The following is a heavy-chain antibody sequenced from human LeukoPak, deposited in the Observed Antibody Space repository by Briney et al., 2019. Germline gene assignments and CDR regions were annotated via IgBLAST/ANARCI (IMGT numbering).Heavy chain of an antibody. V-gene: IGHV3-7*03. CDR3: ATDRGLR. J-gene: IGHJ6*04. Sequence: PGGSLRLSCAASGLTFSDYWMYRVRQAPGKGLEWVANIKHDGSEKYYVDSVKGRFTISRDNAKNSLYLQMNSLRVEDTAVYYCATDRGLRWGKGTTVTVSS. CDR1: GLTFSDYW. CDR2: IKHDGSEK.